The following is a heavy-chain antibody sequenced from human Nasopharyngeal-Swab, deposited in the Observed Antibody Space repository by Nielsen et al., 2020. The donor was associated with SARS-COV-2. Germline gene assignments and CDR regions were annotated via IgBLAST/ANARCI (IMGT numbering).Heavy chain of an antibody. CDR2: VYYSGST. J-gene: IGHJ4*02. Sequence: WIRQPPGKGLEWIGYVYYSGSTYYNPSLKSRVTISVDTSKNQFSLKLSSVTAADTAVYYCARANGGSYFDYWGQGTLVTVSS. D-gene: IGHD1-26*01. V-gene: IGHV4-31*02. CDR3: ARANGGSYFDY.